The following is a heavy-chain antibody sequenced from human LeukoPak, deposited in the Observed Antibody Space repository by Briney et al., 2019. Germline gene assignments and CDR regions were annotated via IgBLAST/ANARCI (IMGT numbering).Heavy chain of an antibody. Sequence: PGGSLRLSCAASGFTFSSYSMNWVRQAPGKGLEWVSYISSSSSTIYYADSVKGRFTISRDNAKNSPYLQMNSLRAEDTAVYYCAREVRGGPFDYWGQGTLVTVSS. CDR2: ISSSSSTI. CDR3: AREVRGGPFDY. CDR1: GFTFSSYS. D-gene: IGHD3-10*01. V-gene: IGHV3-48*01. J-gene: IGHJ4*02.